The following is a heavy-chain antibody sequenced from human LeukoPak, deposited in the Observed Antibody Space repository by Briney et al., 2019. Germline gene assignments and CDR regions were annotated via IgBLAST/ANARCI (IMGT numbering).Heavy chain of an antibody. CDR3: ARRRRIVGAAPGAFDI. Sequence: SETLSLTCTVSGGSISGYYWSWIRQPPGKGLEWIGEINHSGSTNYNPSLKSRVTISVDTSKNQFSLKLSSVTAADTAVYYCARRRRIVGAAPGAFDIWGQGTMVTVSS. D-gene: IGHD1-26*01. CDR1: GGSISGYY. V-gene: IGHV4-34*01. J-gene: IGHJ3*02. CDR2: INHSGST.